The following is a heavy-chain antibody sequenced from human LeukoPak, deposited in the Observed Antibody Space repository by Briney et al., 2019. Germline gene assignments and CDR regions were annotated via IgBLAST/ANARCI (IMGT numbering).Heavy chain of an antibody. CDR1: GYTFTSYY. D-gene: IGHD1-26*01. CDR3: ARDSSGSYYGGTPSDY. Sequence: ASVKVSCKASGYTFTSYYMHWVRQAPGQGLEWMGIINPSGGSTSYAQKFQGRVTITRDTSTSTVYMELSSLRSEDTAVYYCARDSSGSYYGGTPSDYWGQGTLVTVSS. V-gene: IGHV1-46*01. CDR2: INPSGGST. J-gene: IGHJ4*02.